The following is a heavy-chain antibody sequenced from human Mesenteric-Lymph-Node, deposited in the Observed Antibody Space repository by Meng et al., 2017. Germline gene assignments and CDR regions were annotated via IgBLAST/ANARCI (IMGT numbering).Heavy chain of an antibody. CDR2: ISWDGGST. CDR3: ARDKGESDY. CDR1: GFTFDDYT. J-gene: IGHJ4*02. V-gene: IGHV3-43*01. Sequence: GESLKISCAASGFTFDDYTMHWVRQAPGKGLEWVSLISWDGGSTYYADSVKGRFTISRDNSKNTVYLQMNSLRAEDTAVYYCARDKGESDYWGQGTLVTVSS.